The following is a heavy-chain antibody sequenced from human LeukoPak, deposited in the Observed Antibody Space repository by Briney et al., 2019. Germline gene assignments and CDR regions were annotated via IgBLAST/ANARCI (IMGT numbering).Heavy chain of an antibody. CDR1: GGSISSSSYY. Sequence: SETLSLTCTVSGGSISSSSYYWGWIRQPPGKGLEWIGSIYYSASTYYNPSLKSRVTISVDTSKHQSSLKLSSVTAADTAVYYCARGPREPPSYYYYYMDVWGKGTTVTVSS. CDR2: IYYSAST. CDR3: ARGPREPPSYYYYYMDV. D-gene: IGHD1-14*01. J-gene: IGHJ6*03. V-gene: IGHV4-39*07.